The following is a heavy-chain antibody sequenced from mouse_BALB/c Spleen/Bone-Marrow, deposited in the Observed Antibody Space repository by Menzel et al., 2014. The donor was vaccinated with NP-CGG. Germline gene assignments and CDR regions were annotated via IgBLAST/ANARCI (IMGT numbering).Heavy chain of an antibody. CDR3: ARWDYAMDY. V-gene: IGHV1-54*01. J-gene: IGHJ4*01. CDR1: GYAXTNYX. CDR2: INPGSGGT. Sequence: VKLVESGAELVRPGTSVKVSCKASGYAXTNYXXEWVKQRPGXGXEWIGVINPGSGGTNYNEKFKGKATLTADKSSSTAYMQLSSLTSDDSAVYFRARWDYAMDYWGQGTSVTVSS.